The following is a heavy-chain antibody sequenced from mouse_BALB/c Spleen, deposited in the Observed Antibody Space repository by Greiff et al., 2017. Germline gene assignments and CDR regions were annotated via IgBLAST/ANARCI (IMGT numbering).Heavy chain of an antibody. V-gene: IGHV5-6-5*01. J-gene: IGHJ2*01. CDR1: GFTFSSYA. CDR2: ISSGGST. Sequence: EVKLVESGGGLVKPGGSLKLSCAASGFTFSSYAMSWVRQTPEKRLEWVASISSGGSTYYPDSVKGRFTISRDNARNILYLQMSSLRSEDTAMYYCARGKDPYYFDYWGQGTTLTVSS. CDR3: ARGKDPYYFDY.